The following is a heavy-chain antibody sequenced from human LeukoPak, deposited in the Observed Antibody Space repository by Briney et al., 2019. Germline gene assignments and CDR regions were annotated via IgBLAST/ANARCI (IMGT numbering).Heavy chain of an antibody. J-gene: IGHJ4*02. CDR1: GYTFTNNA. Sequence: GASVKVSCKASGYTFTNNAINWVRQAPGQGLEWMGWISAYNGNTNYAQKLQGRVTMTTDTSTSTAYMELRSLRSDDTAVYYCARRPGSYEGDYWGQGTLVTVSS. CDR3: ARRPGSYEGDY. D-gene: IGHD1-26*01. V-gene: IGHV1-18*01. CDR2: ISAYNGNT.